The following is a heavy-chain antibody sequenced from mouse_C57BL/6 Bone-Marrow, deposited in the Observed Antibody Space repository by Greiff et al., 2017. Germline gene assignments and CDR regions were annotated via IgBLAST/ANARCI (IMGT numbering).Heavy chain of an antibody. Sequence: EVQLQQSGPELVKPGASVKISCKASGYTFTDYYMNWVKQSHGKSLEWIGDINPNNGGTSYNQKFKGKATLTVDKSSSTAYMELRSLTSEDSAVYYCARSEYYGSSDWYFDVWGTGTTVTVSS. CDR3: ARSEYYGSSDWYFDV. CDR2: INPNNGGT. D-gene: IGHD1-1*01. J-gene: IGHJ1*03. V-gene: IGHV1-26*01. CDR1: GYTFTDYY.